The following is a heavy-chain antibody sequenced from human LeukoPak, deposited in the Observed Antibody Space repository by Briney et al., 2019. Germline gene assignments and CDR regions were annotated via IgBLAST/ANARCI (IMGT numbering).Heavy chain of an antibody. CDR2: IYYSGTT. CDR1: GGSISSSSYY. J-gene: IGHJ4*02. D-gene: IGHD3-10*01. CDR3: ARQAYYYGSGSYTYFDY. V-gene: IGHV4-39*01. Sequence: SETLSLTCTVSGGSISSSSYYWGWIRQPPGKGLEWFGSIYYSGTTYYPPSLRSRVTISVDTSKTQFSLKLSSVTAADTAVYYCARQAYYYGSGSYTYFDYWGQGTLVTVSS.